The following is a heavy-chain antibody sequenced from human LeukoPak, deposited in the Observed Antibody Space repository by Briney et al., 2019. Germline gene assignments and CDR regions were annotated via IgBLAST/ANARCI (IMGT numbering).Heavy chain of an antibody. V-gene: IGHV3-30-3*01. D-gene: IGHD6-19*01. Sequence: GGSLRLSCAASGFTFRTYAMHWVRQAPGKGLEWVAVISYDGSNKYYADSVKGRFTISRDNSKNTLYLQMNRLRAEDTAVYYCARDRDPIIAVAGTLDYWGQGTLVTVSS. J-gene: IGHJ4*02. CDR2: ISYDGSNK. CDR1: GFTFRTYA. CDR3: ARDRDPIIAVAGTLDY.